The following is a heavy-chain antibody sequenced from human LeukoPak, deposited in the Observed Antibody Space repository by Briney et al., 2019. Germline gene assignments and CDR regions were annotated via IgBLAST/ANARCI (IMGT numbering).Heavy chain of an antibody. Sequence: SETLSLTCSVSGDSVSISQYYWGWIRQPPGKGLEWVGNVYYTGSTYYNPSLRSRVTMSVDTSKNQFSLKMSSVTAADTAVYYCGRLSKGRYFDYIFDFWGQGTLVTVSS. CDR3: GRLSKGRYFDYIFDF. CDR2: VYYTGST. V-gene: IGHV4-39*01. CDR1: GDSVSISQYY. D-gene: IGHD3-9*01. J-gene: IGHJ4*02.